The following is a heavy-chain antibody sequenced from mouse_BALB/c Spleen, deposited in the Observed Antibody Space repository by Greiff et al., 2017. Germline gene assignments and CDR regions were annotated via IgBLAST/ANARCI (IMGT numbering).Heavy chain of an antibody. CDR1: GYSFTSYY. CDR3: ARSDYGH. J-gene: IGHJ3*01. CDR2: INPSTGYT. D-gene: IGHD1-2*01. V-gene: IGHV1S26*01. Sequence: VQLQQSGPELVKPGASVKISCKASGYSFTSYYIHWVKQRPGQGLEWIGYINPSTGYTEYNQKFKDKATLTADKSSSTAYMQLSSLTSEDSAVYYCARSDYGHWGQGTLVTVSA.